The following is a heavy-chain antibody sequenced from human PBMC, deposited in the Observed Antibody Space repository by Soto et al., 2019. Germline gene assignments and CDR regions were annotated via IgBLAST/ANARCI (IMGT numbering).Heavy chain of an antibody. V-gene: IGHV3-53*01. CDR3: AREERGYGP. CDR2: IYSGGST. CDR1: GFNVSSNY. Sequence: EVRLVESGGALIQPGGSLRLSCAASGFNVSSNYMNWIRQAPGKGLEWVSVIYSGGSTYYADSVKGRFTISRDNSKNTLYLQMNSLRAEDTAVYYCAREERGYGPWGQGTLVTVSS. D-gene: IGHD5-18*01. J-gene: IGHJ5*02.